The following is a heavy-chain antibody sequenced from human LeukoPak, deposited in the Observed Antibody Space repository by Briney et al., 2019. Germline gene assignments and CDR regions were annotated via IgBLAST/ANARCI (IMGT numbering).Heavy chain of an antibody. CDR2: INHSGST. D-gene: IGHD5-18*01. CDR3: ARRGRGYSYGYGPLRSFPLDY. CDR1: GVSFSGYY. V-gene: IGHV4-34*01. Sequence: SETLSLTCAVDGVSFSGYYWSWIRQPPGKGLEWIGEINHSGSTNYNPSLKSRVTISVDTSKNQFSLKLSSVTAADTAVYYCARRGRGYSYGYGPLRSFPLDYWGQGTLVTVSS. J-gene: IGHJ4*02.